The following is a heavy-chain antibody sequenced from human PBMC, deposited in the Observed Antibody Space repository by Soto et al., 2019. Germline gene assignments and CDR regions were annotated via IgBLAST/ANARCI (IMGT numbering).Heavy chain of an antibody. V-gene: IGHV3-30*18. CDR1: GFTFSSYG. CDR2: ISYDGSNK. CDR3: AKEGPYYGSGSYYFDY. Sequence: GGSLRLSCAASGFTFSSYGMHWVRQAPGKGLEWVAVISYDGSNKYYADSVKGRFTISRDNSKNTLYLQMNSLRAEDTAVYYCAKEGPYYGSGSYYFDYWGQGTLVTVSS. D-gene: IGHD3-10*01. J-gene: IGHJ4*02.